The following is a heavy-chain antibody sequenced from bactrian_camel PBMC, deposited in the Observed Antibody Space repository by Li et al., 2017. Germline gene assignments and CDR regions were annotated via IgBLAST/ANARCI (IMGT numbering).Heavy chain of an antibody. Sequence: VQLVESGGASVEPGKSLRLSCAMSVDTLGTFCVGWFRQAPGKGLEWLSTINFRGDTTYYADSVQGRFTISRDNAKNTLYLQMNSLKTEDTAVYYCADPGGIWSGYWGPGTQVTVS. D-gene: IGHD6*01. CDR3: ADPGGIWSGY. J-gene: IGHJ4*01. CDR2: INFRGDTT. CDR1: VDTLGTFC. V-gene: IGHV3S1*01.